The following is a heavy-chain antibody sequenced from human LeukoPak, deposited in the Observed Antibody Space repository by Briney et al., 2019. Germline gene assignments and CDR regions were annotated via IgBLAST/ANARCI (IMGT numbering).Heavy chain of an antibody. V-gene: IGHV4-4*07. CDR3: ARAGNREPYYYGSGSYYRFDY. Sequence: PSETLSLTCTVSGGSISSYYWSWIRQPAGKGLEWIGRIYTSGSTNYNPSLKSRVTMSVDTSKNQFSLELSSVTAADTAVYYCARAGNREPYYYGSGSYYRFDYWGQGTLVTVSS. J-gene: IGHJ4*02. D-gene: IGHD3-10*01. CDR2: IYTSGST. CDR1: GGSISSYY.